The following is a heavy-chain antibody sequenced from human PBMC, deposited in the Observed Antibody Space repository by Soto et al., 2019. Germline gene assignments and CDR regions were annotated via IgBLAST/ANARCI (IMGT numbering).Heavy chain of an antibody. V-gene: IGHV3-20*01. CDR1: GFTFDDYG. J-gene: IGHJ5*02. Sequence: EVQLVESGGGVVRPGGSLRLSCAASGFTFDDYGMSWVRQAPGKGLEWVSGINWNGGSTGYADSVKGRFTISRDNAKNSLYLQMNSLRAEDTALSHCARDGPMECSSTSCFNWFDPWGQGTLVTVSS. CDR3: ARDGPMECSSTSCFNWFDP. D-gene: IGHD2-2*01. CDR2: INWNGGST.